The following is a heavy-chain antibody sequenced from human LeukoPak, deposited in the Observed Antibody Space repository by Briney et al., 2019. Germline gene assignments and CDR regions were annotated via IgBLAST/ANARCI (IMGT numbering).Heavy chain of an antibody. D-gene: IGHD1-26*01. Sequence: PSETLSLTCTVSGGSISSYYWSWIRQPPGKGLEWIGYIYYSGSTNYNPSLKSRVTISVDTSKNQFSLKLSSVTAADTAVYYCARGWELPWFDPWGQGTLVTVSS. CDR3: ARGWELPWFDP. J-gene: IGHJ5*02. CDR1: GGSISSYY. V-gene: IGHV4-59*01. CDR2: IYYSGST.